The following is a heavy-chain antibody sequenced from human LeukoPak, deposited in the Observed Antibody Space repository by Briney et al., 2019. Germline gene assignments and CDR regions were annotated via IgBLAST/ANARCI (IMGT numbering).Heavy chain of an antibody. Sequence: ASVKVSCKASGYTFTSYGISWVRQAPGQGLEWMGWISAYNGNTNYAQKLQGRVTMTTDTSTSTAYMELRGLRSDDTAVYYCARGLEGSGYYYDTNRNYYYYYGMDVWGQGTTVTVSS. CDR1: GYTFTSYG. J-gene: IGHJ6*02. CDR2: ISAYNGNT. V-gene: IGHV1-18*01. CDR3: ARGLEGSGYYYDTNRNYYYYYGMDV. D-gene: IGHD3-22*01.